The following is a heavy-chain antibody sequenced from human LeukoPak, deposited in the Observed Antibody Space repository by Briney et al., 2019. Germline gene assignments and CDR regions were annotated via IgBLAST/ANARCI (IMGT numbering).Heavy chain of an antibody. CDR3: ARGPGAISKEAFDI. CDR2: IYPSGST. D-gene: IGHD3-3*01. V-gene: IGHV4-4*07. CDR1: GGSISDSY. J-gene: IGHJ3*02. Sequence: SETLSLTCTVSGGSISDSYWSWIRQPAGKGLEWIGRIYPSGSTNYDPSLKSRVTMSVDTSKSQFSLKLSSVTAADTAVYYCARGPGAISKEAFDIWGQGTMVTVSS.